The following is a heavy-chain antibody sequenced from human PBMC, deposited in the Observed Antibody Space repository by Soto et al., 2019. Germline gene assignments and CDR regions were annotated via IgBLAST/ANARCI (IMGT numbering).Heavy chain of an antibody. CDR3: ARNQPQRYCSGGTCRPAYAFDP. J-gene: IGHJ5*02. CDR2: IYYSGDT. V-gene: IGHV4-39*01. Sequence: PSETLSLTCTVSGGSISSDSFYWAWIRQPPGKGLEWIGIIYYSGDTYYNPSLAGRLTMSVDTSNQFSLTLRSVTAADTALYYCARNQPQRYCSGGTCRPAYAFDPWGQGIMVTVSS. CDR1: GGSISSDSFY. D-gene: IGHD2-15*01.